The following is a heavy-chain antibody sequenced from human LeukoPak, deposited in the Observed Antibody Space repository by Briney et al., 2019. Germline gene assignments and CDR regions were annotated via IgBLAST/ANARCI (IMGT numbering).Heavy chain of an antibody. CDR3: AKDHLGSVDQNYYFDY. CDR2: ISYDGSNK. Sequence: PGRSLRLSCAASGFTFSSYGMHWVRQVPGKGLEWVAVISYDGSNKYYADSVKGRFTISRDNSKNTLYLQMNSLRAEDTAVYYCAKDHLGSVDQNYYFDYWGQGTLVTVSS. CDR1: GFTFSSYG. V-gene: IGHV3-30*18. D-gene: IGHD4-23*01. J-gene: IGHJ4*02.